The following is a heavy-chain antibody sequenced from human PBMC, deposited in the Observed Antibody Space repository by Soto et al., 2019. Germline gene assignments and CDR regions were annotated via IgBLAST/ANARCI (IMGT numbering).Heavy chain of an antibody. CDR1: GFTVSSNY. Sequence: EVQLVESGGGLIQPGGSLRLSCAASGFTVSSNYMSWVRQAPGKGLGWVSVIYSGGSTYYADSVKGRFTISRDNSKNTLYLQMNSLGAEDTAVYYCARDRVESGYPEYFQHWGQGTLVTVSS. CDR2: IYSGGST. V-gene: IGHV3-53*01. CDR3: ARDRVESGYPEYFQH. D-gene: IGHD3-22*01. J-gene: IGHJ1*01.